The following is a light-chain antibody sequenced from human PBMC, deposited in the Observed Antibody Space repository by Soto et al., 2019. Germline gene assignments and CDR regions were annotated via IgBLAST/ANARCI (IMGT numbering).Light chain of an antibody. CDR2: DVS. V-gene: IGLV2-14*03. CDR3: SSYTSSSTVV. Sequence: QSALTQPASVSGSPGQSITISCTGTSRDVGGYNYVSWYQHHPGKAPKLMIYDVSNQPSGVSNRFSGSKSGNTASLTISGLQAEDEADYYCSSYTSSSTVVFGGGTKLTVL. CDR1: SRDVGGYNY. J-gene: IGLJ2*01.